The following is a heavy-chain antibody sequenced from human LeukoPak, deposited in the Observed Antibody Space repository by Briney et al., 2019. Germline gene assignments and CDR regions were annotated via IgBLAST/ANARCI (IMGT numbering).Heavy chain of an antibody. CDR3: VRAVEYYYDGSGYAVDY. J-gene: IGHJ4*02. CDR1: GLTFARYS. CDR2: ISSSSSNI. D-gene: IGHD3-22*01. V-gene: IGHV3-21*01. Sequence: GGSLRLSCAASGLTFARYSMNWVRQAPGKGLEWVSSISSSSSNIYYADSVTGRFTISRDNAKNSLYLQMNSLRAEDTAVYYCVRAVEYYYDGSGYAVDYWGQGTLVTVSS.